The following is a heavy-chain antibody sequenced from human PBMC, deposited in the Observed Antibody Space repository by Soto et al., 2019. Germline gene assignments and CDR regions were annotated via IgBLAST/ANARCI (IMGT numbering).Heavy chain of an antibody. CDR2: IKEDGSER. J-gene: IGHJ4*02. CDR3: ARDVGPVTIFGEALSGYFDF. V-gene: IGHV3-7*03. CDR1: GFSFGTYW. D-gene: IGHD3-3*01. Sequence: GSLRLSCAVSGFSFGTYWMSWVRQAPGKGLEWLASIKEDGSERYYLDSVKGRFTISRDDAKDSLSLQMNSLRGEDTAFYYCARDVGPVTIFGEALSGYFDFWGQGTLVTVSS.